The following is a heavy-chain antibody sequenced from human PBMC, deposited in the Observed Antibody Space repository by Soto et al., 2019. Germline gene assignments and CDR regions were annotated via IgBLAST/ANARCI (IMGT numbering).Heavy chain of an antibody. J-gene: IGHJ4*02. CDR2: ISASGDSP. CDR1: GFTFSTYS. D-gene: IGHD2-2*01. CDR3: ARGGSTLTRHFDY. Sequence: GGSLRLSCAASGFTFSTYSMGWVRQAPGKGLEWVSVISASGDSPSYADFVKGRFTISRDNSKNTLYLQVDSLRAEDTALYYCARGGSTLTRHFDYWGQGTLVTVSS. V-gene: IGHV3-23*01.